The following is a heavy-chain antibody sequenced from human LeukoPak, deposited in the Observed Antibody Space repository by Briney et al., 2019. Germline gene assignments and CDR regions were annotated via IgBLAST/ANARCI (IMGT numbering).Heavy chain of an antibody. CDR1: GGTFSSYT. D-gene: IGHD3-22*01. V-gene: IGHV1-69*05. Sequence: ASVKVSCKASGGTFSSYTISWVRQAAGQGLEWMGGIIPIFGTANYAQKFRSRVTITTDESTSTAYMELSSLRSEDTAVYYCARGPGDFYDTNGYYYVPDYWGQGTLVTVSS. CDR2: IIPIFGTA. J-gene: IGHJ4*02. CDR3: ARGPGDFYDTNGYYYVPDY.